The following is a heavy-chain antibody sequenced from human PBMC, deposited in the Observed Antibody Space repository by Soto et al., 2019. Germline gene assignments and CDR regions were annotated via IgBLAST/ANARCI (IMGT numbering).Heavy chain of an antibody. D-gene: IGHD7-27*01. CDR1: GVSISSGGYY. J-gene: IGHJ4*02. CDR2: IYYSGST. V-gene: IGHV4-31*03. CDR3: ARDRSNWAFDY. Sequence: PSETLSLTCTVSGVSISSGGYYWSWIRQHPGKGLEWIGYIYYSGSTYYNPSLKSRVTISVDTSKNQFSLKLSSVTAADTAVYYCARDRSNWAFDYWGQGTLVTVSS.